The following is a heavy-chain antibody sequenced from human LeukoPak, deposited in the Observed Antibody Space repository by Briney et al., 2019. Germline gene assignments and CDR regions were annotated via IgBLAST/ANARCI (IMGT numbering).Heavy chain of an antibody. Sequence: ASVKVSCKASGYTFTSYDINWVRQATGQGLEWMGGIIPIFGTANYAQKFQGRVTITTDESTSTAYMELSSLRSEDTAVYYCARDRAEYDILTGLVYWGQGTLVTVSS. D-gene: IGHD3-9*01. V-gene: IGHV1-69*05. CDR3: ARDRAEYDILTGLVY. CDR2: IIPIFGTA. J-gene: IGHJ4*02. CDR1: GYTFTSYD.